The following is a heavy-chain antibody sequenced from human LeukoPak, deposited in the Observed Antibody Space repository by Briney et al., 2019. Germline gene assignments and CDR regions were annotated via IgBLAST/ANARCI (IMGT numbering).Heavy chain of an antibody. CDR2: IYYSGST. D-gene: IGHD1-7*01. Sequence: PSETLSLTCTVSGGSVTSYYWSWIRQPPGKGLEWIGYIYYSGSTNYNPSLKSRVTISVDTSTNQFSLKLSSVTAADTAVYYCARDNWNYGSSMEVWGQGPRSPSP. CDR1: GGSVTSYY. J-gene: IGHJ6*02. V-gene: IGHV4-59*02. CDR3: ARDNWNYGSSMEV.